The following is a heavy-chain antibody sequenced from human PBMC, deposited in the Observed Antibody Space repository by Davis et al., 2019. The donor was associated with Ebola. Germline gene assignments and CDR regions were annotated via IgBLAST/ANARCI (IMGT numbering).Heavy chain of an antibody. D-gene: IGHD1-1*01. CDR3: ARAQFPTTSDH. CDR2: IYYSGST. CDR1: GGSISTYY. V-gene: IGHV4-59*01. J-gene: IGHJ4*02. Sequence: SDTLSLTCTVPGGSISTYYWSWIRQPPGKGLEWTGYIYYSGSTNYNPSLKSRVTISVDTSKNQFSLKLSSVTAADTAVYYCARAQFPTTSDHWGQGTLVTVSS.